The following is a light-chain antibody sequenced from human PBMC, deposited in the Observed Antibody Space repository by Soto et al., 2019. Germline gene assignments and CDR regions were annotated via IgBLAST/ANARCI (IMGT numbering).Light chain of an antibody. CDR2: GAS. CDR3: QQYHDWPPMT. CDR1: QSVSSN. Sequence: DTMMTQSPATLSLSPGERATLSCRASQSVSSNLAWYQQNPGQPPRLLVYGASTRATGIPDRFSGSGSGTEFTLTTSSLPSEDFAVYYCQQYHDWPPMTFGQGTKVEIK. V-gene: IGKV3-15*01. J-gene: IGKJ1*01.